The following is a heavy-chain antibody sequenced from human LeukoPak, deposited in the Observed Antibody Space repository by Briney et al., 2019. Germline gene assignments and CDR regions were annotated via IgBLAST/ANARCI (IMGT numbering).Heavy chain of an antibody. CDR3: ARGRRRIAAAGATPPAPYFDY. V-gene: IGHV3-21*05. J-gene: IGHJ4*02. CDR2: ISSSSSYI. D-gene: IGHD6-13*01. CDR1: GFTFSSYE. Sequence: GGSLRLSCAASGFTFSSYEMNWVRQAPGKGLEWVSYISSSSSYIYYADSVKGRFTISRDNAKNSLYLQMNSLRAEDTAVYYCARGRRRIAAAGATPPAPYFDYWGQGTLVTVSS.